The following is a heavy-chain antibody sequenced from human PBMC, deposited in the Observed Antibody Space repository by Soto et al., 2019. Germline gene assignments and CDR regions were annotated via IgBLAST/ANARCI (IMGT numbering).Heavy chain of an antibody. Sequence: GASVKVSCKASGYTFTSYGISWVRQAPGQGLEWMGWISAYNGNTNYAQKLQGRVTMTTDTSTSTAYMGLRSLRSDDTAVYYCARTVPADYDFWSGYPIQDFDYWGQGTLVTVSS. J-gene: IGHJ4*02. V-gene: IGHV1-18*01. D-gene: IGHD3-3*01. CDR2: ISAYNGNT. CDR1: GYTFTSYG. CDR3: ARTVPADYDFWSGYPIQDFDY.